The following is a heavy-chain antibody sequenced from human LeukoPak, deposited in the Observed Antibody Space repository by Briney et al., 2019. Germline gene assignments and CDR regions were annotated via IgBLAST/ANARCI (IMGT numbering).Heavy chain of an antibody. CDR1: GYTFTSYA. D-gene: IGHD4-17*01. V-gene: IGHV1-3*01. J-gene: IGHJ5*02. CDR3: ARDDYGDVDWFDP. CDR2: INAGNGNT. Sequence: ASVKVSCKASGYTFTSYAMHWVRQAPGQRLEWMGWINAGNGNTKYSQKFQGRVTITRDTSASTAYVELSSLRSEDTAVYYCARDDYGDVDWFDPWGQGTLVTVSS.